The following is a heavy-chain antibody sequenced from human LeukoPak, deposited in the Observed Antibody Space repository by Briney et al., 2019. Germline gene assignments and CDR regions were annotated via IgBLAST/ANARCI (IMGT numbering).Heavy chain of an antibody. J-gene: IGHJ4*02. V-gene: IGHV3-74*01. D-gene: IGHD2-8*02. CDR3: TRGLLGIDY. CDR1: GFTLGSYW. CDR2: IDTDERST. Sequence: GGSLRLSCAASGFTLGSYWMHWVRQAPGKGLVWVSRIDTDERSTNYADSVKGRFTISRDNAKNTLYLQINSLRAEDTAVYYCTRGLLGIDYWGQGTLVTVSS.